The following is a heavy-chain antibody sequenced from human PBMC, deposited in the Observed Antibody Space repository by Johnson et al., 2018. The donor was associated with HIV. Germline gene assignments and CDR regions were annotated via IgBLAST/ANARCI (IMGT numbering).Heavy chain of an antibody. V-gene: IGHV3-66*01. Sequence: EQLEESGGGLVQPGGSLRLSCAASGFTVSSNYMSWVRQAPGKGLEWVSVMYSGGSTYYADSVKGRFTISRDNSKNTLYLQMNSLRAEDTAVYYCAKDERAAAGTRGLDAFDIWGQGTMVTVSS. CDR1: GFTVSSNY. CDR2: MYSGGST. D-gene: IGHD6-13*01. CDR3: AKDERAAAGTRGLDAFDI. J-gene: IGHJ3*02.